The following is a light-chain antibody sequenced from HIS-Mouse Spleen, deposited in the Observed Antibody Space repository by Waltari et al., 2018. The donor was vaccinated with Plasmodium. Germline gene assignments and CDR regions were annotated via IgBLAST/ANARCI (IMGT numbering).Light chain of an antibody. CDR1: SSDVGGYNY. V-gene: IGLV2-14*01. J-gene: IGLJ3*02. CDR2: EVS. CDR3: SSYTSSSTLV. Sequence: PGQSITISCTGTSSDVGGYNYVSWYQQHPGKAPKLMIYEVSNRPSGVSNRFSGSKSGNTASLTIAGLQAEDEADYYCSSYTSSSTLVFGGGTKLTVL.